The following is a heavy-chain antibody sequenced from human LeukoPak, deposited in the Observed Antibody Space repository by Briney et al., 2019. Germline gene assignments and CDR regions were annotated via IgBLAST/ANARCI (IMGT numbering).Heavy chain of an antibody. CDR3: ARDGAGSQTKYYYYYYYMDV. J-gene: IGHJ6*03. D-gene: IGHD3-10*01. V-gene: IGHV3-7*01. CDR2: INEDGSEK. Sequence: PGGSLRLSCAASGFTFSSSWMNWVRQAPGKGREWVASINEDGSEKYYVDSVKGRFTISRDNAKNSLYLQMNSLRAEDTAVYYCARDGAGSQTKYYYYYYYMDVWGKGTTVTISS. CDR1: GFTFSSSW.